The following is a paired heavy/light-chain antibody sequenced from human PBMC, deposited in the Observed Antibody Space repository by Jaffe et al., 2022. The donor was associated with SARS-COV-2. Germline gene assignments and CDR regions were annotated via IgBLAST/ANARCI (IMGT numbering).Light chain of an antibody. CDR3: AAWDDTLNGLV. V-gene: IGLV1-44*01. Sequence: QSVLTQPPSASGTPGQRVTISCSGSSPNIGTNPVNWYQLFPGTAPKLLIYNGNQRPSGVPDRFSGSRSGASASLAISGLQSEDEADFYCAAWDDTLNGLVFGTGTTVTVL. CDR1: SPNIGTNP. J-gene: IGLJ1*01. CDR2: NGN.
Heavy chain of an antibody. J-gene: IGHJ4*02. CDR1: GGSISSSNYY. CDR2: IFYSGST. CDR3: ARLERFSDWLPRPFDH. V-gene: IGHV4-39*01. Sequence: QLQLQESGPGLVKPSETLSLTCTVSGGSISSSNYYWGWIRQSPGKGLEWIGNIFYSGSTRYNPSLKTRITMSVDTSKNQFSLKLFSVTAADTAVYYCARLERFSDWLPRPFDHWGQGTLVTVSS. D-gene: IGHD3-9*01.